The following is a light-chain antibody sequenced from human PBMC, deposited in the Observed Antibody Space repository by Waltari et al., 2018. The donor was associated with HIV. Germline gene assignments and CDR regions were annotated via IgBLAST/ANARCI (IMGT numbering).Light chain of an antibody. V-gene: IGKV1-9*01. J-gene: IGKJ5*01. Sequence: EIQLTQSPFFLFASVGDRVTISCRASQDISTYVAWYRQRLGKAPELLIYAATTLQSGVPFRFSGSGSGTEFTLTISSLQPEDFATYYCQQLNNYPITFGQGTRLEIK. CDR3: QQLNNYPIT. CDR1: QDISTY. CDR2: AAT.